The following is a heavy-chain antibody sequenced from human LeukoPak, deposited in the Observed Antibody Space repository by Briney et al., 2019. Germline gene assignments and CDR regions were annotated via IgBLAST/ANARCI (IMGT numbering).Heavy chain of an antibody. J-gene: IGHJ4*02. D-gene: IGHD2-2*01. V-gene: IGHV4-39*07. CDR2: FHYSGTT. CDR3: ARDGPAATLDY. Sequence: SETLSLTCAVSGGSITSRSYYWGWLRQPPGKEPEWIGTFHYSGTTKYNPSLESRVTISLDTSKNQFSLKVTSVTAADTAVYYCARDGPAATLDYWGQGTLVTVSS. CDR1: GGSITSRSYY.